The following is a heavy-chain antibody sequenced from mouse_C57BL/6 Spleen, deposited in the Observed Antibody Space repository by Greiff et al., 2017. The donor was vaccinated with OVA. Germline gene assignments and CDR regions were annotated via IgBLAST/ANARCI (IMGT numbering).Heavy chain of an antibody. CDR3: ARWDYGYDVGFAY. D-gene: IGHD2-2*01. V-gene: IGHV1-26*01. CDR2: INPNNGGT. CDR1: GYTFTDYY. Sequence: EVQLQQSGPELVKPGASVKISCKASGYTFTDYYMNWVKQSHGKSLEWLGDINPNNGGTSYNQKLKGKATLTVDKSSSKAYMELSSLTSEDSAVYYCARWDYGYDVGFAYWGKGTLVTVSA. J-gene: IGHJ3*01.